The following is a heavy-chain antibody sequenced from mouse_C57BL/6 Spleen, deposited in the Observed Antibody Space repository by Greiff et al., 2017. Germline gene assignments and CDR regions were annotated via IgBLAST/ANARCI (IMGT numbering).Heavy chain of an antibody. CDR1: GYTFTGYW. Sequence: VQLVESGAELMKPGASVKLSCKATGYTFTGYWIEWVKQRPGHGLEWIGEILPGSGSTNYNEKFKGKAKFTADTSSNTAYMQLSSLTTEDSAIYYCAIPFYYYGSSYAWFAYWGQGTLVTVSA. J-gene: IGHJ3*01. V-gene: IGHV1-9*01. CDR3: AIPFYYYGSSYAWFAY. CDR2: ILPGSGST. D-gene: IGHD1-1*01.